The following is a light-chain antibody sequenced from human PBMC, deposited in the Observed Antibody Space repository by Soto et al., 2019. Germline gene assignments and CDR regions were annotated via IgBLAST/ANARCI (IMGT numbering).Light chain of an antibody. Sequence: DIQMTQSPSSLSASVGDRVTITCRASQGISNYLAWYQQKPGKVPKLLIYAASTLQSGVPSRFSGSGSGTDFTLTISSLQPEDVATYYCQKYNSFWTFGQGTKVDIK. J-gene: IGKJ1*01. CDR2: AAS. CDR1: QGISNY. CDR3: QKYNSFWT. V-gene: IGKV1-27*01.